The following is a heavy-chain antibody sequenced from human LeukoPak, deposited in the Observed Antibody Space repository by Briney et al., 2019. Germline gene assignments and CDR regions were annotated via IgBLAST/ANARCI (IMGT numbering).Heavy chain of an antibody. Sequence: SETLSLTCTVSGGSFSGFYWNWVRQPPGKGLEWIGHMYHSGTTNYNPSLKSRVAMSVDTSKNQFSLKLSSVTAADTAVYYCARVLLYGSGRQSWFDPWGQGTLVTVSS. J-gene: IGHJ5*02. CDR1: GGSFSGFY. CDR2: MYHSGTT. D-gene: IGHD3-10*01. CDR3: ARVLLYGSGRQSWFDP. V-gene: IGHV4-59*01.